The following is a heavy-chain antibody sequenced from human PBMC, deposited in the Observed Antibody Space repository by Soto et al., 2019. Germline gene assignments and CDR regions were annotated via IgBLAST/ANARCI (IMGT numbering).Heavy chain of an antibody. CDR1: GGSISSGGYY. V-gene: IGHV4-31*03. J-gene: IGHJ4*02. D-gene: IGHD4-4*01. CDR2: IYYSGST. CDR3: ARADAISNYFDY. Sequence: QVQLQESGPGLVKPSQTLSLTCTVSGGSISSGGYYWSWIRQHPGKGLEWIGYIYYSGSTYYNPSPKTRVTLSLDTSKNQFSLKLSSVTAADTAVYYCARADAISNYFDYWGQGTLVTVSS.